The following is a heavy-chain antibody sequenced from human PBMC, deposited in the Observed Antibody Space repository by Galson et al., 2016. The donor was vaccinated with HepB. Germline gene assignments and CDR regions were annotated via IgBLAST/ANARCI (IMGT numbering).Heavy chain of an antibody. CDR1: GFTFSSYA. Sequence: SLRLSCAASGFTFSSYAMTWVRQAPGKGLEWVSGISASGAGTYYADSVKGRFTISRDNSKNTLHLQMNSLRVEDTAVYYCAKSYNTAYYSAWDYWGQGTLVTVSS. CDR3: AKSYNTAYYSAWDY. J-gene: IGHJ4*02. V-gene: IGHV3-23*01. CDR2: ISASGAGT. D-gene: IGHD1-26*01.